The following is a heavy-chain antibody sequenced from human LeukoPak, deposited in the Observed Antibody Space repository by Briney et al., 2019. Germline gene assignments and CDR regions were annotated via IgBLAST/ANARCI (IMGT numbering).Heavy chain of an antibody. D-gene: IGHD6-6*01. CDR2: ILGSGGGDTT. CDR1: GFTFSSYA. V-gene: IGHV3-23*01. J-gene: IGHJ6*02. Sequence: GGSLRLSCAASGFTFSSYAMSWVRQAPGKGLEWVSSILGSGGGDTTYYADSVKGRFTISRDNSKNTLYLQMNSLRAEDTAVYYCAKGILQLAYYGMDVWGQGTTVTVSS. CDR3: AKGILQLAYYGMDV.